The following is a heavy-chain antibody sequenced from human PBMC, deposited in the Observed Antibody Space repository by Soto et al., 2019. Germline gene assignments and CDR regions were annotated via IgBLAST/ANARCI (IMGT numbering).Heavy chain of an antibody. CDR2: IIPNLGIT. V-gene: IGHV1-69*04. J-gene: IGHJ5*01. Sequence: QVQLVQSGAELKKPGSSVNVSCQASGDTFTTYTISWVRQAPGQGPEWMGRIIPNLGITNYARKLQGRFAIIAATSSNLVYMELSSLKYDDTAVYRCARVHRFSGSQAFVSWGQGTLVTVSS. CDR3: ARVHRFSGSQAFVS. CDR1: GDTFTTYT. D-gene: IGHD1-26*01.